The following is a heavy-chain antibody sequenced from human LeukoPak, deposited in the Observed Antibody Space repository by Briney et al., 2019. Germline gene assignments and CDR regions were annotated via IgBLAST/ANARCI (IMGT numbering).Heavy chain of an antibody. V-gene: IGHV3-30*03. CDR1: GFTFSNYD. CDR3: ARVKIAVAGPDAFDI. CDR2: ISYDGSNK. D-gene: IGHD6-19*01. J-gene: IGHJ3*02. Sequence: GGSLRLSCAASGFTFSNYDMHWVRQAPGKGLEWVAVISYDGSNKYYADSVKGRFTISRDNAKNSLYLQMNSLRAEDTAVYYCARVKIAVAGPDAFDIWGQGTMVTVSS.